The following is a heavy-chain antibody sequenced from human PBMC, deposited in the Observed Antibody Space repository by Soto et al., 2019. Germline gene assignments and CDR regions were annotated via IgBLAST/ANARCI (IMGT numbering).Heavy chain of an antibody. CDR2: IIPIFGTA. D-gene: IGHD3-16*02. Sequence: ASVKVSCKASGGTFSSYAISWVRQAPGQGLEWMGGIIPIFGTANYAQKFQGRVTITADESTSTAYMELSSLRSEDTAVYYCARSPRDYVWGSYRHFDYWGQGTLVTVSS. V-gene: IGHV1-69*13. J-gene: IGHJ4*02. CDR1: GGTFSSYA. CDR3: ARSPRDYVWGSYRHFDY.